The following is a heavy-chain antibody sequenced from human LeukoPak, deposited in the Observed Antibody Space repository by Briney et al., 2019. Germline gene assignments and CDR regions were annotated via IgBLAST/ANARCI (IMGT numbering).Heavy chain of an antibody. CDR3: ARSVWGREGKYFDY. Sequence: KPSETLSLTCTVSGGSISSSNYYWGWIRQPPGKGLEWIGSMYYSGSTYYNPSLKSRVTISVDTSKNQFSLKLSSVTAADTAVYYCARSVWGREGKYFDYWGQGALVTVSS. D-gene: IGHD3-16*01. V-gene: IGHV4-39*01. J-gene: IGHJ4*02. CDR1: GGSISSSNYY. CDR2: MYYSGST.